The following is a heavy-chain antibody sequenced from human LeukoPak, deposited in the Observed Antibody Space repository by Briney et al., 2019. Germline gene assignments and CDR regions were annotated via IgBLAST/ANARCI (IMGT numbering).Heavy chain of an antibody. D-gene: IGHD1-14*01. Sequence: SETLSLTCAVYGGSFSGYYWSRIRQPPGKGLEWIGEINHSGSTNYNPSLKSRVTISVDTSKNQFSLKLSSVTAADTAVYYCARAPNRARWFDPWGQGTLVTVSS. CDR3: ARAPNRARWFDP. V-gene: IGHV4-34*01. CDR1: GGSFSGYY. J-gene: IGHJ5*02. CDR2: INHSGST.